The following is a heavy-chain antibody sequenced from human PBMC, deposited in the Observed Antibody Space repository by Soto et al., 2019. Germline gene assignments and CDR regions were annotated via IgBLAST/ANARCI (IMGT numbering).Heavy chain of an antibody. Sequence: PGGSLRLSCAASGFTFTNYAMSWVRQAPGKGLEWVSLIDASGGYTYYADSVKGRFTISRDNAKNTLYLQMNSLRAEDTAVYYCARVMTTVTTNAAFDIWGQGTMVTVSS. J-gene: IGHJ3*02. CDR1: GFTFTNYA. CDR2: IDASGGYT. D-gene: IGHD4-17*01. CDR3: ARVMTTVTTNAAFDI. V-gene: IGHV3-23*01.